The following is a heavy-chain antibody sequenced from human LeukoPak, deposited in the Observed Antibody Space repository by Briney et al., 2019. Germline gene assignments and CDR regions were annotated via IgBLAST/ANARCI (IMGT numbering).Heavy chain of an antibody. D-gene: IGHD6-19*01. V-gene: IGHV1-46*01. CDR2: INPSGGST. CDR3: ARAKRYSSGCIY. Sequence: ASVTVSCTASGGTFSSYAISWVRPAPGQGLERMGIINPSGGSTSYAQKFQGRVTMTRDTSTSTVYMELSSLRSGDTAVYYCARAKRYSSGCIYWGQGTLVTVSS. CDR1: GGTFSSYA. J-gene: IGHJ4*02.